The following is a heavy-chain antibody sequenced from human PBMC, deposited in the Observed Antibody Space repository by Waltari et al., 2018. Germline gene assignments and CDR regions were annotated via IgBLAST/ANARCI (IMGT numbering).Heavy chain of an antibody. J-gene: IGHJ5*02. D-gene: IGHD3-16*01. CDR1: GFSFSAYW. CDR3: ARVLGMGWFDP. V-gene: IGHV3-7*03. CDR2: IKEDGSTK. Sequence: EVQVVESGGDLVQPGGSLRLSCVASGFSFSAYWMGWLRQVPGKGLGWVANIKEDGSTKFYVDSVKGRFTISRDNAKNSLYLQMDSLRVEDTAVFYCARVLGMGWFDPWGQGTLVTVSS.